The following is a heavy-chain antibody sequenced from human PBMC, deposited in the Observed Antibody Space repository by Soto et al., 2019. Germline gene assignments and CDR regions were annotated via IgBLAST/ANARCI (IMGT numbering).Heavy chain of an antibody. D-gene: IGHD3-3*01. V-gene: IGHV3-21*01. J-gene: IGHJ6*02. CDR3: ARDPEAHYDFWSGYYAYYGMDV. CDR2: ISSSSSYI. Sequence: GGSLRLSCAAPGFTFSSYSMNWVRQAPGKGLEWVSSISSSSSYIYYADSVKGRFTISRDNAKNSLYLQMNSLRAEDTAVYYCARDPEAHYDFWSGYYAYYGMDVWGQGTTVTVSS. CDR1: GFTFSSYS.